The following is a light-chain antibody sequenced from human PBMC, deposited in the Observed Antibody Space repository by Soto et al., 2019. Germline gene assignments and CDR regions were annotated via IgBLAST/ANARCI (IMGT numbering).Light chain of an antibody. CDR1: SSNIGSNY. CDR3: AAWDDSLSGRV. J-gene: IGLJ2*01. CDR2: RNN. V-gene: IGLV1-47*01. Sequence: QAVVTQPPSASGTPGQRVTISCSGSSSNIGSNYVYWYQQLPGTAPKLLIYRNNQRPSGVPDRFSGSKTGTSASLAISGLRAEDEADSYCAAWDDSLSGRVFGGGTKLTVL.